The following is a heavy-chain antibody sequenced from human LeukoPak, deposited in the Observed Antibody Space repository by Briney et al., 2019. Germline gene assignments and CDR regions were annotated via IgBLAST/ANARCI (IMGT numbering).Heavy chain of an antibody. V-gene: IGHV3-9*01. CDR1: GFIFDDYA. CDR3: AKDMSGSYPTYFDY. Sequence: GGSLRLSCAVSGFIFDDYAMHWVRQAPGKGLEWVSGISWNSGSIGYADSVKGRFTISRDNAKNSLYLQMNSLRAEDTALYYCAKDMSGSYPTYFDYWGQGTLVTVSS. CDR2: ISWNSGSI. D-gene: IGHD1-26*01. J-gene: IGHJ4*02.